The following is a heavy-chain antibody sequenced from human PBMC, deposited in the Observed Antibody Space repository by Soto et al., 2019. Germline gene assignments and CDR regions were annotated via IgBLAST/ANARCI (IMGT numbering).Heavy chain of an antibody. CDR3: ARGLVPESSGWYPLPRDFDY. V-gene: IGHV1-46*03. J-gene: IGHJ4*02. CDR1: GYTFTSYY. CDR2: INPSGGST. D-gene: IGHD6-19*01. Sequence: GSVKVSCKASGYTFTSYYMHWVRQAPGQGLEWMGIINPSGGSTSYAQKFQGRVTMTRDTSTSTVYMELSSLRSEDTAVYYCARGLVPESSGWYPLPRDFDYWGQGTLVTVSS.